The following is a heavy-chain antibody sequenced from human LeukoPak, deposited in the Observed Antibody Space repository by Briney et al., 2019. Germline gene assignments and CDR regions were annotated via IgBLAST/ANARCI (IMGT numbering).Heavy chain of an antibody. J-gene: IGHJ6*02. Sequence: SETLSLTCTVSGGSISSDSYYWAWIRQPPGKGLEWIASIYYSGSTYYNPSLKSRVTISVDTSRNQFSLKLSSVTAADTAVYYCARGSQYYYDSGSYNGMDVWGQGTTVTVSS. CDR1: GGSISSDSYY. V-gene: IGHV4-39*01. CDR2: IYYSGST. D-gene: IGHD3-10*01. CDR3: ARGSQYYYDSGSYNGMDV.